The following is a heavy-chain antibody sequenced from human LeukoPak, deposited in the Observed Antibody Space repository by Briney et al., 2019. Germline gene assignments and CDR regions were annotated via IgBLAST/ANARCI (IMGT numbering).Heavy chain of an antibody. D-gene: IGHD3-16*02. CDR1: GFTFSSYE. V-gene: IGHV3-48*03. CDR3: ARVRSGRSLGELSFDY. CDR2: ISSSGSTI. Sequence: PGGSLRLSCAASGFTFSSYEMNRVRQAPGKGLEWVSYISSSGSTIYYADSVKGRFTISRDNAKNSLYLQMNSLRAEDTAVYYCARVRSGRSLGELSFDYWGQGTLVTVSS. J-gene: IGHJ4*02.